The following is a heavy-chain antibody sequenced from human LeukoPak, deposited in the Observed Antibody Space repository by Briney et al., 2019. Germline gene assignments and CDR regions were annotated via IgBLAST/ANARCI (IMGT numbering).Heavy chain of an antibody. V-gene: IGHV3-23*01. CDR2: ISGSGGST. Sequence: TGGSLRLSCAASGFTFSSYAMSWVRQAPGKGLEWVSAISGSGGSTYYADSVKGRFTISRDNSKSTLYLQMNSPRAEDTAVYYCAKPIAVAGDTYYFDYWGQGTLVTVSS. D-gene: IGHD6-19*01. J-gene: IGHJ4*02. CDR3: AKPIAVAGDTYYFDY. CDR1: GFTFSSYA.